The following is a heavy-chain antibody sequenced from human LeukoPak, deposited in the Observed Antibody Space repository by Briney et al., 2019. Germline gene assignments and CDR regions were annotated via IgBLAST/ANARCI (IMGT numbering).Heavy chain of an antibody. V-gene: IGHV5-51*01. CDR2: IYPGDSDT. Sequence: GESLKISCKGSGYSFTSYWIGWVRQMPGKGLEWMGIIYPGDSDTRYSSSFQGQVTISADKSISTAYLQWSSLKASDTAMYYCAAQGGYYDSSGYFLSWGQGTLVTVSS. CDR3: AAQGGYYDSSGYFLS. CDR1: GYSFTSYW. J-gene: IGHJ4*02. D-gene: IGHD3-22*01.